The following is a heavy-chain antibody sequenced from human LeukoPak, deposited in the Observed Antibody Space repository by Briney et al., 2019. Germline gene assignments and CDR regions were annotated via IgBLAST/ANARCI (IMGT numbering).Heavy chain of an antibody. D-gene: IGHD5-24*01. CDR1: GGSISSYY. J-gene: IGHJ4*02. CDR3: ARASGRDGYNSDY. V-gene: IGHV4-59*01. Sequence: KTSETLSLTCTVSGGSISSYYWSWIRQPPGKGLEWIGYIYYSGSTNYNPSLKSRVTISVDTSKNQFSLKLSSVTAADTAVYYCARASGRDGYNSDYWGQGTLVTVSS. CDR2: IYYSGST.